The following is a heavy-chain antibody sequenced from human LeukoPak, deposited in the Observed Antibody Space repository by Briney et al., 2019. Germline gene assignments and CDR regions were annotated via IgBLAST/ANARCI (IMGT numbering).Heavy chain of an antibody. D-gene: IGHD6-13*01. CDR3: AREYSSSWYSADSRREYFQH. Sequence: QPGGSLRLSCAASGFTFSSYGMHWVRQAPGKGLEWVAVIWCDGSNKYYADSVKGRFTISRDNSKNTLYLQMNSLRAEDTAVYYCAREYSSSWYSADSRREYFQHWGQGTLVTVSS. CDR2: IWCDGSNK. CDR1: GFTFSSYG. V-gene: IGHV3-33*01. J-gene: IGHJ1*01.